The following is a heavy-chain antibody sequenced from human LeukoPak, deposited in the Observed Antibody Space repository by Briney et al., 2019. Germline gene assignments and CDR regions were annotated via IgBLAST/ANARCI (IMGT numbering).Heavy chain of an antibody. V-gene: IGHV3-53*01. D-gene: IGHD2-15*01. CDR1: GFTVSSNY. CDR3: ARTVVAAKTYYFGY. Sequence: GGSLRLSCVVSGFTVSSNYMTWVRQAPGKGLEWVSVLYPGGTTYFADSVKGRFTISRDNSKNTLYLQMNSLRPEDTALYYCARTVVAAKTYYFGYWGRGTLVTVSS. CDR2: LYPGGTT. J-gene: IGHJ4*02.